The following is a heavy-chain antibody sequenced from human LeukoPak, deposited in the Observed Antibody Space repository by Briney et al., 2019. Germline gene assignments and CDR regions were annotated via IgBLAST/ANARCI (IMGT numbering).Heavy chain of an antibody. Sequence: SETLSLTCAVYGGSFSGYYWSWIRQPPGKGLEGIGEINHSGSTNYNPSLKSRVTISVDTSKNQFSLKLSSVTAADTAVYYCARGGRVVGATLRYYYYYMDVWGKGTTVTVSS. D-gene: IGHD1-26*01. CDR3: ARGGRVVGATLRYYYYYMDV. CDR2: INHSGST. CDR1: GGSFSGYY. J-gene: IGHJ6*03. V-gene: IGHV4-34*01.